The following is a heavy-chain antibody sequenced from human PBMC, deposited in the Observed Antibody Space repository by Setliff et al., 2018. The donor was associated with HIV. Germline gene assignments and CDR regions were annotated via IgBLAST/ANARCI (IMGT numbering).Heavy chain of an antibody. CDR1: GYSLTDLS. D-gene: IGHD3-22*01. J-gene: IGHJ1*01. V-gene: IGHV1-24*01. CDR2: FDPEDGET. Sequence: ASVKVSCKVSGYSLTDLSIHRVRQAPGKGLEWMGGFDPEDGETVYAQKLQGRVTMTEDTSTDTAYMELSSLRSEDTAMYYCATIRAYYYDSSGQEYFQYWGHGTLVTVPQ. CDR3: ATIRAYYYDSSGQEYFQY.